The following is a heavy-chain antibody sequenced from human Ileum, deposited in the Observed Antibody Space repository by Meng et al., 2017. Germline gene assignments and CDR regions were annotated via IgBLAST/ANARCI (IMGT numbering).Heavy chain of an antibody. CDR3: ASDSSYWYFDL. J-gene: IGHJ2*01. CDR1: GFTFSDYY. V-gene: IGHV3-11*01. CDR2: ISSSGSTI. Sequence: GESLKISCAASGFTFSDYYMSWIRQAPGKGLEWVSYISSSGSTIYYADSVKGRFTISRDNAKNSLYLQMNSLRAEDTAVYYCASDSSYWYFDLWVRGTLVTVSS.